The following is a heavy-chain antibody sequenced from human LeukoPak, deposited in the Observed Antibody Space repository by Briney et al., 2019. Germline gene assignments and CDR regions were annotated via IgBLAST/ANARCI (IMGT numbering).Heavy chain of an antibody. CDR1: GFTFSSYA. V-gene: IGHV3-23*01. J-gene: IGHJ4*02. D-gene: IGHD6-13*01. Sequence: PGGSLRLSCAASGFTFSSYAMSWVRQAPGKGLERVSAISGSGGSTYYADSVKGRFTISRDNSKNTLYLQMNSLRAEDTAVYYCGFSSSWQYYFDYWGQGTLVTVSS. CDR2: ISGSGGST. CDR3: GFSSSWQYYFDY.